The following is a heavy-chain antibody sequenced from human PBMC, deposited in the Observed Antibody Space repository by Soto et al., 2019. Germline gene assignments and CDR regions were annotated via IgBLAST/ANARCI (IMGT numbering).Heavy chain of an antibody. V-gene: IGHV4-30-4*01. CDR2: IYYSGST. Sequence: SETLSLTCTVSGGSISSGDYYWSWIRQPPGKGLKWIGYIYYSGSTYYNPSLKSRVTISVDTSKNQFSLKLSSVTAADTAVYYCAREVVGDNWFDPWGQGTLVTVSS. CDR1: GGSISSGDYY. J-gene: IGHJ5*02. CDR3: AREVVGDNWFDP. D-gene: IGHD3-3*01.